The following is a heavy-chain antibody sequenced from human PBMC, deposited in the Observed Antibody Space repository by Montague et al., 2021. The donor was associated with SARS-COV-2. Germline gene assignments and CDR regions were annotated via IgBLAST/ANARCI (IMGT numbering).Heavy chain of an antibody. V-gene: IGHV2-70*11. CDR3: ARMSAGATIAFDY. CDR1: GFSLSTSGMC. Sequence: PALVKPTQTLTLTCTFSGFSLSTSGMCVSWIRQPPGKALEWLARIDWDDDKYYSTSLKTRLIISKDTSKNQVVLTMTNMDPVDTATYYCARMSAGATIAFDYWGQGTLITVSS. D-gene: IGHD1-26*01. CDR2: IDWDDDK. J-gene: IGHJ4*02.